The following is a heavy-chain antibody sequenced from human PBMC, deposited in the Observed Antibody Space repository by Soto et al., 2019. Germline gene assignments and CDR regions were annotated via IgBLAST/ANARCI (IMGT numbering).Heavy chain of an antibody. J-gene: IGHJ4*02. Sequence: ASVKVSCEDSGYTFTSCGSSWVRQAPGQGLEWMGWISAYNGNTNYAQKLQGRVTMTTDTSTSTAYMELRSLRSDDTAVYYCARKYSSSFNYFDYWGQGTLVTVSS. CDR1: GYTFTSCG. CDR2: ISAYNGNT. D-gene: IGHD6-13*01. CDR3: ARKYSSSFNYFDY. V-gene: IGHV1-18*01.